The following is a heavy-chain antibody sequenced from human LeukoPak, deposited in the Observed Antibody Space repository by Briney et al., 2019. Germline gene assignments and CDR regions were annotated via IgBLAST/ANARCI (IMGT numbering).Heavy chain of an antibody. CDR2: ISWNSGSI. V-gene: IGHV3-9*01. CDR3: AKDSYGDYSYYFDY. J-gene: IGHJ4*02. D-gene: IGHD4-17*01. CDR1: GFTFDDYA. Sequence: PGGSLRLSCAASGFTFDDYAMNWVRQAPGKGLEWVSGISWNSGSIGYADSVKGRFTISRDNAKNSLYLQMNSLRAEDTALYYCAKDSYGDYSYYFDYWGQGTLVTVSS.